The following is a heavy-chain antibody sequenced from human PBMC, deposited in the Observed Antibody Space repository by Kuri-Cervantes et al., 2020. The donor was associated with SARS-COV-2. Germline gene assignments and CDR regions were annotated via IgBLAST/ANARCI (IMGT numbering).Heavy chain of an antibody. CDR2: ISAYNGNT. CDR3: AGSSIAPNYYYYGMDV. D-gene: IGHD3-10*01. V-gene: IGHV1-18*04. Sequence: ASVKVSCKASGYTFTSYGISWVRQAPGQGLEWMGWISAYNGNTNYAQKLQGRVTMTTDTSTSTAYMELRSLRSDDTAVYYCAGSSIAPNYYYYGMDVWGQGTTVT. J-gene: IGHJ6*02. CDR1: GYTFTSYG.